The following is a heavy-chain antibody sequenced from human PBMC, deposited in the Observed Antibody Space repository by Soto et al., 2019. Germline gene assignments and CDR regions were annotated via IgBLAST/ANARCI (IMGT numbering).Heavy chain of an antibody. CDR1: GYSFTSYW. D-gene: IGHD6-6*01. CDR2: IYPGDSDT. Sequence: GETLKISCKGSGYSFTSYWIGWVRQMPGKGLEWMGIIYPGDSDTRYSPSFQGQVTISADKSISTAYLQWSSLKASDTAMYYCARSGNEYSSSSGWFDPWGQGTLVTVS. V-gene: IGHV5-51*01. CDR3: ARSGNEYSSSSGWFDP. J-gene: IGHJ5*02.